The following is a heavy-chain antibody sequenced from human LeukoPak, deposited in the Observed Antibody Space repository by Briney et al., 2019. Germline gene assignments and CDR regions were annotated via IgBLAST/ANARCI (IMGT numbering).Heavy chain of an antibody. D-gene: IGHD1-14*01. Sequence: GQSLKISCKGSGYSFTSYWISWVRQMPGKGLEWMGWIDPSDSYTNYSPSFQGHVTISADQSITTAYLQWSSLKVSDTAMYYCARRGRKGVESMGAFDIWGQGTMVTVSS. V-gene: IGHV5-10-1*01. J-gene: IGHJ3*02. CDR2: IDPSDSYT. CDR1: GYSFTSYW. CDR3: ARRGRKGVESMGAFDI.